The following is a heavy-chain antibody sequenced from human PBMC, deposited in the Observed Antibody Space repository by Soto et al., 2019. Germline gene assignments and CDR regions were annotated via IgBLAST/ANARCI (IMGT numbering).Heavy chain of an antibody. CDR3: GWYDY. D-gene: IGHD2-15*01. CDR2: ILSDGSNK. CDR1: GFIFSNNG. J-gene: IGHJ4*02. V-gene: IGHV3-30*03. Sequence: QVQLVESGGGVFRLGSSLRLSCATSGFIFSNNGIHWIRQAPGKGLEWVAVILSDGSNKYYAESVKGRFTISRDNSKNTLYLQMNSLRAEDTAVYYCGWYDYWGQGTLVTVSS.